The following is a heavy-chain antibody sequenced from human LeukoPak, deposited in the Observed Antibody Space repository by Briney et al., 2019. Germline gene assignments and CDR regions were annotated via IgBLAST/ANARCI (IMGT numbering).Heavy chain of an antibody. CDR3: ARGFGGSYYYYMDV. CDR2: IYYSGST. V-gene: IGHV4-59*08. CDR1: GGSISSYY. D-gene: IGHD3-3*01. Sequence: SETLSLTCTVSGGSISSYYWSWIRQPPGKGLEWIGYIYYSGSTNYNPSLKSRVTISVDTSKNQFSLKLSSVTAADTAVYYCARGFGGSYYYYMDVWGKGTTVTVSS. J-gene: IGHJ6*03.